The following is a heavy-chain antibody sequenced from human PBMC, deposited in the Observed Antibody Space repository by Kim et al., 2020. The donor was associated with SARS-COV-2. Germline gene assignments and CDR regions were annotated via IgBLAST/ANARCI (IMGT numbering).Heavy chain of an antibody. D-gene: IGHD4-17*01. CDR1: GFSFSSYS. Sequence: GGSLRLSCAASGFSFSSYSMNWVRLAPGKGLELVSHITRSSTTIYYADSVKGRFTISRDNAQNSLFLQVNSLRDEDTAVYYCARVNRLTTVTGDYYFAMDVWREGTTVTVSS. CDR2: ITRSSTTI. V-gene: IGHV3-48*02. J-gene: IGHJ6*04. CDR3: ARVNRLTTVTGDYYFAMDV.